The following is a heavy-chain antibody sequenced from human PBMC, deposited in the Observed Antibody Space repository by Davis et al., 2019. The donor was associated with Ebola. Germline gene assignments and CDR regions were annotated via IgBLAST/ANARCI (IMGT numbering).Heavy chain of an antibody. V-gene: IGHV4-59*08. J-gene: IGHJ6*02. CDR2: IYYSGST. Sequence: SETLSLTCTVSGGSISSYYWSWIRQPPGKGLEWIGYIYYSGSTNYNPSLKSRVTISVDTSKNQFSLKLSSVTAADTAVYYCARHKGRVRYYGMDVRGQGTTVTVSS. CDR3: ARHKGRVRYYGMDV. CDR1: GGSISSYY.